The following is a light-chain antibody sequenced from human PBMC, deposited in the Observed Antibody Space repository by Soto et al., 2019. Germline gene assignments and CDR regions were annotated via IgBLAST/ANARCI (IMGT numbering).Light chain of an antibody. CDR1: SSDVGGYNY. J-gene: IGLJ2*01. CDR2: DVT. CDR3: SSYTSSNTVL. V-gene: IGLV2-14*03. Sequence: QSALTQPASVSGSPGQSITISCTETSSDVGGYNYVSWYQHHPGKAPKLMIYDVTDRPSGISFRFSGSKSGNTASLTISRLQAEDEADYYCSSYTSSNTVLFGAGTKLTVL.